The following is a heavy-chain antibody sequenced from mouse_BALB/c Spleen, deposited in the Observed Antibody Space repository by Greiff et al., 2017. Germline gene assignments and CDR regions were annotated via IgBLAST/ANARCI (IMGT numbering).Heavy chain of an antibody. J-gene: IGHJ4*01. CDR1: GYTFTSYV. CDR2: INPYNDGT. Sequence: EVKLMESGPELVKPGASVKMSCKASGYTFTSYVMHWVKQKPGQGLEWIGYINPYNDGTKYNEKFKGKATLTSDKSSSTAYMELSSLTSEDSAVYYCARGATELWYAMDYWGQGTQVTVSS. CDR3: ARGATELWYAMDY. V-gene: IGHV1-14*01. D-gene: IGHD3-1*01.